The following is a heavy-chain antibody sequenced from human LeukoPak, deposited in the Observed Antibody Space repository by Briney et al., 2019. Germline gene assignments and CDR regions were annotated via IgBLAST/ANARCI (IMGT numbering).Heavy chain of an antibody. Sequence: ASVKVSCKVSGYTFTDYYMHWVQQAPGKGLEWMGLVDPEDGETIYAEKFQGRVTITADTSTDTAYMELSSLRSEDTAVYYCATDRFVLHVEGVDYWGQGTLVTVSS. CDR2: VDPEDGET. D-gene: IGHD2-8*01. CDR1: GYTFTDYY. V-gene: IGHV1-69-2*01. CDR3: ATDRFVLHVEGVDY. J-gene: IGHJ4*02.